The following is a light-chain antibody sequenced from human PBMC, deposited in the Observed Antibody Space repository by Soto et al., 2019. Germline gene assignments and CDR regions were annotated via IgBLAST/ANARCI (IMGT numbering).Light chain of an antibody. V-gene: IGKV1-8*01. CDR1: QSISIY. CDR2: DAS. J-gene: IGKJ4*01. Sequence: AIRLTQSPSSLSATAGDRVTITCRASQSISIYLAWYQQKPGKAPELLIYDASTLQHGDPSRFSGSGFGTEFTLTISRLQSEDFATYYCQQYFLYPLTVGGGTRVELK. CDR3: QQYFLYPLT.